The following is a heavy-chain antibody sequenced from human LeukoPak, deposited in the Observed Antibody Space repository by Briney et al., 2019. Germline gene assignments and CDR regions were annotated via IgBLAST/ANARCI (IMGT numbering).Heavy chain of an antibody. J-gene: IGHJ6*03. CDR3: ARASSICGSSTSCPRRYYYYYYMDV. CDR2: INPSGGST. Sequence: GASVKVSCKASGYTFTSYYMHWVRQAPGQGLEWMGIINPSGGSTSYAQKFQGRVTMTRDTSTSTVYMELSSLRSEDTAVYYCARASSICGSSTSCPRRYYYYYYMDVWGKGTTVTVSS. V-gene: IGHV1-46*01. CDR1: GYTFTSYY. D-gene: IGHD2-2*01.